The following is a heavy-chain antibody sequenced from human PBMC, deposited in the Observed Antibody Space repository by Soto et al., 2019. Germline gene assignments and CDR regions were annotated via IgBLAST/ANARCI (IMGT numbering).Heavy chain of an antibody. J-gene: IGHJ6*03. Sequence: ASVKVSCKASGYTFTSYDINWVRQATGQGLEWMGWMNPNSGNTGYAQKFQGRVTMTRNISISTAYMELSSLRSEDTAVYYCAIGARRWYPPYYMDVSGKGTTVTVSS. CDR2: MNPNSGNT. V-gene: IGHV1-8*01. D-gene: IGHD2-15*01. CDR3: AIGARRWYPPYYMDV. CDR1: GYTFTSYD.